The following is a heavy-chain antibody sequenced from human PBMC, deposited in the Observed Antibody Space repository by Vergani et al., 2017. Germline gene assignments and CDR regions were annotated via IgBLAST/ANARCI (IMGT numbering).Heavy chain of an antibody. V-gene: IGHV4-30-2*01. CDR1: GGSISSGGYS. J-gene: IGHJ1*01. Sequence: QLQLQESGSGLVKPSQTLSLTCAVSGGSISSGGYSWSWIRQPPGKGLEWIGYIYHSGSTHYNPSLKSRVTISVDRSKNQFSLKLSSVTAADTAVYYCARAAITDDQYFQHWGQGTLVTVSS. CDR3: ARAAITDDQYFQH. CDR2: IYHSGST. D-gene: IGHD3-3*01.